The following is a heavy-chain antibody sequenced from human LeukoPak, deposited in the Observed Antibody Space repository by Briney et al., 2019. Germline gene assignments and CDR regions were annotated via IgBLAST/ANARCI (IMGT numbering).Heavy chain of an antibody. Sequence: GGSLRLSCAASGFTFSSYGMHWVRQAPGKGLEWVAVISYDGSKKDYVDSVKGRFTISRDNSKNTLYLQMNSLRAEDTAVYYCAKLLYYYDSSQPYWGQGTLVTVSS. CDR2: ISYDGSKK. J-gene: IGHJ4*02. CDR1: GFTFSSYG. V-gene: IGHV3-30*18. CDR3: AKLLYYYDSSQPY. D-gene: IGHD3-22*01.